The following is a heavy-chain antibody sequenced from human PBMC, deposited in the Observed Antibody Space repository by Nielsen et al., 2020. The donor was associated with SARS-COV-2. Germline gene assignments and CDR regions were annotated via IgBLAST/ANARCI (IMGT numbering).Heavy chain of an antibody. CDR2: INSDGSFT. Sequence: GESLKISCAVSGFTFSSYWMHWVRQAPGKGLVWVSRINSDGSFTSYADSVKGRFTISRDNAQNSLFLQMNSLHQGPIGLPPGALLQEHLWG. V-gene: IGHV3-74*01. D-gene: IGHD2-15*01. CDR1: GFTFSSYW. CDR3: ALLQEHL. J-gene: IGHJ6*01.